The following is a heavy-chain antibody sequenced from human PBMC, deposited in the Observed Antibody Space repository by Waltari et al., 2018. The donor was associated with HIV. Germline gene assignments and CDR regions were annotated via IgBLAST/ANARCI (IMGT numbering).Heavy chain of an antibody. J-gene: IGHJ4*02. V-gene: IGHV4-59*01. CDR3: ARVVGDSSGYATYYFDY. D-gene: IGHD3-22*01. Sequence: QVQLQESGPGLVKPSETLSLTCTVSGGSISSYYWSWIRQPPGKGLEWIGYIYYSGSTNYNPSLKSRVTISVDTSKNQFSLKLSSVTAADTAVYYCARVVGDSSGYATYYFDYWGQGTLVTVSS. CDR1: GGSISSYY. CDR2: IYYSGST.